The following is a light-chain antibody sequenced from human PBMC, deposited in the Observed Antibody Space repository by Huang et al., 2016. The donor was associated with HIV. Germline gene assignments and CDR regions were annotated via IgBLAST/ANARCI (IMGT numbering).Light chain of an antibody. CDR2: DAS. Sequence: DIQMTQSPSSLSASVGDRVTITCQASQDISNYLNWYQQKPGKAPKLLIYDASNLETGVPSRFSGSRSGTDFTFTIGNLEPEDIATYYCQQYDDLALTFGGGTKVGIK. J-gene: IGKJ4*01. CDR3: QQYDDLALT. CDR1: QDISNY. V-gene: IGKV1-33*01.